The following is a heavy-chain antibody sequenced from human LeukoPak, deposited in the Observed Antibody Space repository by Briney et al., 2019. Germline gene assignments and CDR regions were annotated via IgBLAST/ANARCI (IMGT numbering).Heavy chain of an antibody. CDR3: ARTTEGGYTYDYFYYYYMDV. J-gene: IGHJ6*03. D-gene: IGHD5-18*01. V-gene: IGHV4-39*07. Sequence: SETLSLTCTVSGGSISNSSYYWGWIRQPPGKGPEWIGSIYYSGSTYYNPSLKSRVTISVDTSKNQFSLKLSSVTAADTAVYYCARTTEGGYTYDYFYYYYMDVWGKGTTVTISS. CDR2: IYYSGST. CDR1: GGSISNSSYY.